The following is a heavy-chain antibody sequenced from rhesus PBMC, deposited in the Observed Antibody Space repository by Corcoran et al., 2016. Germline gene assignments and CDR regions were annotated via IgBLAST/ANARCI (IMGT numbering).Heavy chain of an antibody. CDR3: ARGPDYEDDYDPFDY. Sequence: QVQLQESGPGLVKPSETLSLTCAVSGYSISSGYGWSWIRQPPGKGLEWIGYIGGSIRSTNYNPSIESRVAISKDTSKNQFSLKLSSVTAADTAVYYCARGPDYEDDYDPFDYWGQGVLVTVSS. CDR2: IGGSIRST. D-gene: IGHD3-9*01. J-gene: IGHJ4*01. CDR1: GYSISSGYG. V-gene: IGHV4-127*01.